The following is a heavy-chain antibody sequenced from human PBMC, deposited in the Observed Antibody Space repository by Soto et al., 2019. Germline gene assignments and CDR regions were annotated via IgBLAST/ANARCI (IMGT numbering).Heavy chain of an antibody. CDR3: ATYPRPSLGEFPSWTAPFDY. Sequence: QVQLVQSGAEVKKPGASVKVSCKASGYTFTNYDMHWVRQAPGQRLEWMGWINAGNGDTEYSQKFQGRVTISRDTSASTAYMELSSLRSEDTAVYYCATYPRPSLGEFPSWTAPFDYWGQGTLVTVPS. J-gene: IGHJ4*02. CDR1: GYTFTNYD. D-gene: IGHD3-16*01. V-gene: IGHV1-3*01. CDR2: INAGNGDT.